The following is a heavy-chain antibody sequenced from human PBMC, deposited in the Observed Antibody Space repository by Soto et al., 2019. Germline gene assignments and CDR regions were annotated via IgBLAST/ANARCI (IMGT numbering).Heavy chain of an antibody. CDR1: GYTFISYF. D-gene: IGHD5-18*01. J-gene: IGHJ4*02. V-gene: IGHV1-46*01. CDR2: INPSSGST. Sequence: GASVKVSCKASGYTFISYFIHWVRQAPGQGLEWMGVINPSSGSTSYAQKFQGRVTVTRDTSTSTVYMELTNMDPVDTATYYCAQYRYGNFDYWGQGALVTVSS. CDR3: AQYRYGNFDY.